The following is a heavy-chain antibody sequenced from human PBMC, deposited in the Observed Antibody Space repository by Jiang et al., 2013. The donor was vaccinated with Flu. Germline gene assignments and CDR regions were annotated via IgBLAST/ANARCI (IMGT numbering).Heavy chain of an antibody. Sequence: GSGLVKPSQTPSLTCSVSGGSISSGSFYWSWIRQPAGKGLEWIGRIYTSGSTDYKHSLKSRVTISVDTSKNQFSLKVSSVTAADTAVYYCARARGYSYGAGDYYYGVDVWGQGTTVTVSS. D-gene: IGHD5-18*01. V-gene: IGHV4-61*02. CDR3: ARARGYSYGAGDYYYGVDV. CDR2: IYTSGST. J-gene: IGHJ6*02. CDR1: GGSISSGSFY.